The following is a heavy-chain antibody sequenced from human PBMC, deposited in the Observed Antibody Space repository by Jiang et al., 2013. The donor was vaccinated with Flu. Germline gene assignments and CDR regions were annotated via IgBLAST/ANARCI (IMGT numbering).Heavy chain of an antibody. D-gene: IGHD5/OR15-5a*01. CDR2: IIPILDVT. J-gene: IGHJ4*02. CDR3: SRDEGLRVIDH. V-gene: IGHV1-69*04. CDR1: GDTFSSYS. Sequence: SGAEVKKPGSSVRVSCKASGDTFSSYSINWARQAPGQGLEWMGRIIPILDVTNYAQKFQGRVTITADKSTNTAYMELSSLRSEDTAVYYCSRDEGLRVIDHWGQGTLVSVSS.